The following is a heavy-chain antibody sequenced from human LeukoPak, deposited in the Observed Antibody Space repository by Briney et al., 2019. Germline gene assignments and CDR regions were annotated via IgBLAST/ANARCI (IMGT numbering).Heavy chain of an antibody. D-gene: IGHD6-13*01. Sequence: PGGSLRLSCAASGFTLSAYAMHWVRQAPGKGLEWVALISYDGSNKYYADFVKGRFTISRDSSKNTLYLQVNSPRAEDTAVYYCAKEGLGSSWYPNYFDYWGQGTLVTVSS. CDR1: GFTLSAYA. V-gene: IGHV3-30*18. J-gene: IGHJ4*02. CDR3: AKEGLGSSWYPNYFDY. CDR2: ISYDGSNK.